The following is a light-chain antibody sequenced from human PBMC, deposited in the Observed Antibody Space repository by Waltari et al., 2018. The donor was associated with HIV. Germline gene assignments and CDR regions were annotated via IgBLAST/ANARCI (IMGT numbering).Light chain of an antibody. CDR1: RHKIGNQG. J-gene: IGLJ3*02. Sequence: QSGLTQPPSVSKTLRQTATISFNGDRHKIGNQGAAWFQHHPGHPPKLLSYRNDDRPSGVSGKFSASRSGDTAYLSISSLQSEDEADYYCSSWDIALNAWVFGGGTKLTVL. V-gene: IGLV10-54*01. CDR3: SSWDIALNAWV. CDR2: RND.